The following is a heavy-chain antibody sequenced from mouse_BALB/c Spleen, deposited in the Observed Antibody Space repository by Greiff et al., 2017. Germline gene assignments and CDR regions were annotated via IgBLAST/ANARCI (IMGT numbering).Heavy chain of an antibody. CDR3: ARRYDYEQFAY. J-gene: IGHJ3*01. D-gene: IGHD2-4*01. V-gene: IGHV5-6*01. Sequence: DVQLVESGGDLVKPGGSLKLSCAASGFTFSSYGMSWVRQTPDKRLEWVATISSGGSYTYYPDSVKGRFTISRDNAKNTLYLQMSSLKSEDTAMYYCARRYDYEQFAYWGQGTLVTVSA. CDR1: GFTFSSYG. CDR2: ISSGGSYT.